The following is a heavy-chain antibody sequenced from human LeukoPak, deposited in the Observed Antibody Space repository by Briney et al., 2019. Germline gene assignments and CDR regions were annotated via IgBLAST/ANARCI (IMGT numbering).Heavy chain of an antibody. CDR2: IYYSGST. CDR1: GGSISSSSYY. CDR3: ARLGVVVFNDY. D-gene: IGHD2-21*01. Sequence: SETLSLTCTVSGGSISSSSYYWGWIRQPPGKGLEWIGSIYYSGSTYYNPSLKSRVTISVDTSKNQFSLKLSSVTAADMAVYYCARLGVVVFNDYWGQGTLVTVSS. J-gene: IGHJ4*02. V-gene: IGHV4-39*01.